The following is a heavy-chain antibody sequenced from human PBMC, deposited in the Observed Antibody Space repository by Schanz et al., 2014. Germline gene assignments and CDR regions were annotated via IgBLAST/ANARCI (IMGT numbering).Heavy chain of an antibody. CDR2: ISANGGST. V-gene: IGHV3-64*01. Sequence: EVQLVESGGGLIQPGGSLRLSCAASGFTFSNYAMHWVRQAPGKGLEYVSAISANGGSTYHAPSVQGRFTMSRDNSKNTLYLQMNRLRTEDTAVYYCATVGSETYSIYWYFDLWGRGTLVTVSS. CDR1: GFTFSNYA. CDR3: ATVGSETYSIYWYFDL. J-gene: IGHJ2*01. D-gene: IGHD3-10*01.